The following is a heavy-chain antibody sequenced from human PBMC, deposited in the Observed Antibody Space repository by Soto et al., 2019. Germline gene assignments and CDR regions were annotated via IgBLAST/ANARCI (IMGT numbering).Heavy chain of an antibody. V-gene: IGHV1-69*13. CDR1: GGTFSSYT. CDR3: ARSHSTTPVAVAGPDFNFGL. D-gene: IGHD6-19*01. Sequence: SVKVSCKASGGTFSSYTVSWLRQAPGQGLEWMGGVIPDFGTTNYAQRFQGRITITANESPNTAFMELSTLRSDDTAVYYCARSHSTTPVAVAGPDFNFGLWGRGTLVTVSS. J-gene: IGHJ4*02. CDR2: VIPDFGTT.